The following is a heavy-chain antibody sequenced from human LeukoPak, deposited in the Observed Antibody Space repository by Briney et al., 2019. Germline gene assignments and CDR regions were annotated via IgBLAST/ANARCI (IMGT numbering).Heavy chain of an antibody. J-gene: IGHJ4*02. Sequence: PGGSLRLSCAASGFTFSHYAMSWVRQAPGKGLEWVSGISGSGANTYYADSVKGRFTISRDNSKSTLYLQMSSLRAEDTALYYCAKSSEYNNYGIDYWGQGTLVTVSS. CDR2: ISGSGANT. V-gene: IGHV3-23*01. D-gene: IGHD4-11*01. CDR3: AKSSEYNNYGIDY. CDR1: GFTFSHYA.